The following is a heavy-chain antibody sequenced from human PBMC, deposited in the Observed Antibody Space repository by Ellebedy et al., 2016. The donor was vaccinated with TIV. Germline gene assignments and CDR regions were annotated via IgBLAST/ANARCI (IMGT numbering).Heavy chain of an antibody. CDR1: GFTFSSYA. Sequence: GESLKISXAASGFTFSSYAMHWVRQAPGKGLEYVSAISSNGGSTYYANSVKGRFTISRDNSKNTLYLQMGSLRAEDMAVYYCARDLYGDYVGYYYYYGMDVWGQGTTVTVSS. V-gene: IGHV3-64*01. D-gene: IGHD4-17*01. CDR3: ARDLYGDYVGYYYYYGMDV. J-gene: IGHJ6*02. CDR2: ISSNGGST.